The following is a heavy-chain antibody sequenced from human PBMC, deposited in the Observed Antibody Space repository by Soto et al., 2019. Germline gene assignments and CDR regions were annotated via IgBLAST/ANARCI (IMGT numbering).Heavy chain of an antibody. Sequence: QEQLVESGGGVVQPGRSLRVSCAASGFTFSDYAMHWVRQAPGKGLEWVAVIWHDGTNKYYADSVKGRFTISRDNSNNTLFLQMNSLRAGDTAVWYCAGPGLFVSRVACWGQGTLVTVSS. J-gene: IGHJ4*02. D-gene: IGHD2-2*01. V-gene: IGHV3-33*01. CDR1: GFTFSDYA. CDR3: AGPGLFVSRVAC. CDR2: IWHDGTNK.